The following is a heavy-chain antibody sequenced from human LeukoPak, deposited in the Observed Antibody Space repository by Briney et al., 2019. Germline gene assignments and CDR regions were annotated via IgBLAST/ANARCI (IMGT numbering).Heavy chain of an antibody. V-gene: IGHV1-18*01. CDR1: GGTFSSYG. J-gene: IGHJ6*02. CDR2: ISAYNGNT. CDR3: AREGLRHIVVVTAIYYYYGMDV. Sequence: ASVKVSCKASGGTFSSYGISWVRQAPGQGLEWMGWISAYNGNTNYAQKLQGRVTMTTDTSTSTAYMELRSLRSDDTAVYYCAREGLRHIVVVTAIYYYYGMDVWGQGTTVTVSS. D-gene: IGHD2-21*02.